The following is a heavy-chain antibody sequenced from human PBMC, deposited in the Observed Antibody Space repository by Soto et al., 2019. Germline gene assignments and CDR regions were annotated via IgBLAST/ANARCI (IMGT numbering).Heavy chain of an antibody. D-gene: IGHD3-10*01. CDR2: ISAHNGNT. CDR3: ARDARFGTYGSGSYFEDNWFDP. Sequence: ASVKVSCKASGYTFTSYGISWVRQAPGQGLEWMGWISAHNGNTNYAQKLQGRVTMTTDTSTSTAYMELRSLRSDDTAVYYCARDARFGTYGSGSYFEDNWFDPWGQGTLVTVSS. J-gene: IGHJ5*02. V-gene: IGHV1-18*01. CDR1: GYTFTSYG.